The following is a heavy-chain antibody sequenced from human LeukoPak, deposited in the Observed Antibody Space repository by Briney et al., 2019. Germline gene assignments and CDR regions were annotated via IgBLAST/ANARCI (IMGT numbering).Heavy chain of an antibody. V-gene: IGHV3-49*04. J-gene: IGHJ4*02. CDR1: GFTFGDYT. CDR3: TRDLMVGPVTTVTTSFDY. CDR2: LRSKLYGGTT. Sequence: GGTLRLSCTASGFTFGDYTMSWVRQAPGKGLEWVGFLRSKLYGGTTEYAASVKGRFTISRDDSRSIAYLQMNSLKTEDTAVYYCTRDLMVGPVTTVTTSFDYWGQGTLVTVSS. D-gene: IGHD4-17*01.